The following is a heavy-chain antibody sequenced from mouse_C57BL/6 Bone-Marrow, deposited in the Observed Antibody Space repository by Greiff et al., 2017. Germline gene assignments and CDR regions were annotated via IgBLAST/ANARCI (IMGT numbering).Heavy chain of an antibody. CDR1: GFTFSSYA. V-gene: IGHV5-4*03. CDR3: ARVSTMVTPDAMDY. CDR2: ISDGGSYT. J-gene: IGHJ4*01. D-gene: IGHD2-1*01. Sequence: EVKLVESGGGLVKPGGSLKLSCAASGFTFSSYAMSWVRQTPEKRLEWVATISDGGSYTYYPDNVKGRFTISRDNAKNNLYLQMSHLKSEDTAMYYCARVSTMVTPDAMDYWGQGTSVTVSS.